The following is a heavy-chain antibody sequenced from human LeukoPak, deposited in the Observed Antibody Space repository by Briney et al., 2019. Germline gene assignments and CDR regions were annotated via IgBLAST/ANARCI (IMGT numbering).Heavy chain of an antibody. J-gene: IGHJ4*02. V-gene: IGHV3-30*04. CDR3: ARADSGSYFWYFDY. CDR2: ISYDGGNK. D-gene: IGHD1-26*01. CDR1: GFTFSSYA. Sequence: GGSLRLSCAASGFTFSSYAMHWVRQAPGKGLEWVAVISYDGGNKYYADSVKGRFTISRDNSKNTLYLQMNSLRAEDTAVYYCARADSGSYFWYFDYWGQGTLVTVSS.